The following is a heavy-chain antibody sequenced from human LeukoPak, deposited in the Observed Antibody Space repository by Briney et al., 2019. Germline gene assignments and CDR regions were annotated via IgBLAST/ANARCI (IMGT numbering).Heavy chain of an antibody. Sequence: GGSLRLSCAASGFTFSSYAMSWVRQAPGKGLEWVSAISGSGGSTYYADSVKGRFTISRDNSKNTLYLQMNSLRAEDTAVYYCAKDSAYSGGPFAGGFDHWGQGTLVTVS. V-gene: IGHV3-23*01. J-gene: IGHJ4*02. CDR2: ISGSGGST. D-gene: IGHD5-18*01. CDR1: GFTFSSYA. CDR3: AKDSAYSGGPFAGGFDH.